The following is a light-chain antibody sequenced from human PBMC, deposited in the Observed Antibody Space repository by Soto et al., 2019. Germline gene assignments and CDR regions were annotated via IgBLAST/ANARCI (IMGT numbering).Light chain of an antibody. CDR2: GAS. CDR3: QQYNNWPYT. CDR1: QSVSCN. V-gene: IGKV3-15*01. Sequence: EIVMTQSPATLAVSPGERAALSCRASQSVSCNFAWYQQKPGQAPRLLIYGASSRATGTPARFSGSGSGTEFTLTISSLQSEDFAVYYCQQYNNWPYTFGLGTKLEMK. J-gene: IGKJ2*01.